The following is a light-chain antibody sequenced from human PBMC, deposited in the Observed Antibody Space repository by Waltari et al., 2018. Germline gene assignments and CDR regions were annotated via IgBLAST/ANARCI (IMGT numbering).Light chain of an antibody. J-gene: IGKJ2*01. CDR2: WAS. CDR1: LTLLYSSNRKNY. CDR3: QQYYTTPPT. V-gene: IGKV4-1*01. Sequence: DIVMTQSPDTLAVSLGERATINCTSSLTLLYSSNRKNYLAWYQPRPGQPPQLLIYWASTRKSGVPDRFTGSGSGTHFTLTISSLQAEDVATYHCQQYYTTPPTFGQGTKLEI.